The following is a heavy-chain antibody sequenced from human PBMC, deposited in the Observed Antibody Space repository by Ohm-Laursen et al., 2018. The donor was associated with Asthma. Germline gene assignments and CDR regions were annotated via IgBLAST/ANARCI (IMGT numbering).Heavy chain of an antibody. J-gene: IGHJ4*02. D-gene: IGHD3-3*01. V-gene: IGHV3-33*01. CDR2: IWHDGSNK. CDR1: GFTFSNCG. CDR3: ARDVMEWYLPAFDF. Sequence: SLRLSCSASGFTFSNCGMHWVRQAPGKGLEWVAVIWHDGSNKYYGDSVKGRFTISRDDSKNTLYLQMNSLRPDDTAVYYCARDVMEWYLPAFDFWGQGTLVTVSS.